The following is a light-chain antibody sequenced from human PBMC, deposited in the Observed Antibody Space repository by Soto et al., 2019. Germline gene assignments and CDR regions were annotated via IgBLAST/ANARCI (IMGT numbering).Light chain of an antibody. Sequence: EIVLTQSPGTLSLSPGERATLSCRASQSVSNNYLAWYQQKPGQAPRLRMYGASTRDNGSPDRFSGRGSGKDFTLTISRLEPEDFAVYYFQQSGSSPATFGQGTKGEIK. CDR3: QQSGSSPAT. CDR1: QSVSNNY. J-gene: IGKJ1*01. V-gene: IGKV3-20*01. CDR2: GAS.